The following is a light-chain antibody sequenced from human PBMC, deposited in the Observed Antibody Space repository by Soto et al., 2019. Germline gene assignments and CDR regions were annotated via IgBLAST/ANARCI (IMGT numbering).Light chain of an antibody. CDR3: AVWDDSLDGVV. J-gene: IGLJ2*01. CDR2: SND. V-gene: IGLV1-44*01. Sequence: QSVLTQPPSASGTPGQRVTISCSGSNSNIGDNTVNWYQQLPGTAPKLLIYSNDQRSSGVPDRFSGSKSGTSASLAISGLQSEDEADYYCAVWDDSLDGVVFGGGTKLTVL. CDR1: NSNIGDNT.